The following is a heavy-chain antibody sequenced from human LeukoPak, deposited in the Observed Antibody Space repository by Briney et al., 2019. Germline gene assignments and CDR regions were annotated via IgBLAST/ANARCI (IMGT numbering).Heavy chain of an antibody. V-gene: IGHV3-23*01. CDR1: GFTFSSYA. D-gene: IGHD2-2*02. CDR2: ISGSGGST. CDR3: AKASTSWYIAFDI. Sequence: GGSLRLSYAASGFTFSSYAMSWVRQAPGKGLEWVSAISGSGGSTYYADPVKGRFTISRDNSKNTLYLQMNSLRAEDTAVYYCAKASTSWYIAFDIWGQGTMVTVSS. J-gene: IGHJ3*02.